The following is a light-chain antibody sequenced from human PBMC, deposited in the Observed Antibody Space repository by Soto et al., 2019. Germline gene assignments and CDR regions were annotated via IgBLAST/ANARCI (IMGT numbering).Light chain of an antibody. Sequence: QSALTQPASVSGSPGQSITISCTGTSSDVGGYNYVSWYQQHPGKAPKLMIYEVSNRPSGVSNRFSGSKSGNTASLTISGLLAEDEADYYCSSFTSITPWVFGGGTKLTVL. CDR3: SSFTSITPWV. CDR1: SSDVGGYNY. V-gene: IGLV2-14*01. J-gene: IGLJ3*02. CDR2: EVS.